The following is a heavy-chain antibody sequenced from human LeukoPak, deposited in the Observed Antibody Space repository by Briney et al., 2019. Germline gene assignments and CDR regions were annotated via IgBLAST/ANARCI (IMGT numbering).Heavy chain of an antibody. Sequence: GGSLRLSCAASGFTFSSHWMHWVRQAPGKGLVWVSRINSDGSSTDYADSVKGRVTISRDNAKNTLYLQMNSLRAEDTAVYYCARGGDIVVVVADTRGIFDYWGQGTLVTVSS. CDR2: INSDGSST. V-gene: IGHV3-74*01. CDR3: ARGGDIVVVVADTRGIFDY. D-gene: IGHD2-15*01. CDR1: GFTFSSHW. J-gene: IGHJ4*02.